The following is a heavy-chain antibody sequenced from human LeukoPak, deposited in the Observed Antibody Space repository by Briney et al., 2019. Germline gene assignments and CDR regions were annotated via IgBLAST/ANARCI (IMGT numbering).Heavy chain of an antibody. CDR1: GGSISSYY. V-gene: IGHV4-59*12. CDR2: IYYSGST. D-gene: IGHD3-3*01. CDR3: ARDRSDLAAFDI. J-gene: IGHJ3*02. Sequence: PSETLSLTCTVSGGSISSYYWSWIRQPPGKGLEWIGYIYYSGSTYYNPSLKSRVTISVDRSKNQFSLKLSSVTAADTAVYHCARDRSDLAAFDIWGQGTMVTVSS.